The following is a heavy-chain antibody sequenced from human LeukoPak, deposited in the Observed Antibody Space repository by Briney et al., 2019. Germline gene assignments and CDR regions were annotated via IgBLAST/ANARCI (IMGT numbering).Heavy chain of an antibody. J-gene: IGHJ4*02. CDR1: GGSISSGGYY. Sequence: PSETLSLTCTVSGGSISSGGYYWSWIRQPPGKGLEWIGYIYHSGSTYYNPSLKSRVTISVDTSKNQFSLKLSSVTAADTAVYYCARREGIIAAHPQYYFDYWGQGTLVTVSS. D-gene: IGHD6-6*01. V-gene: IGHV4-30-2*01. CDR2: IYHSGST. CDR3: ARREGIIAAHPQYYFDY.